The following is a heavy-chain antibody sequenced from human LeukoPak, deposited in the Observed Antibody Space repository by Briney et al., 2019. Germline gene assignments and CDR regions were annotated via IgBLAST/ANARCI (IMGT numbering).Heavy chain of an antibody. V-gene: IGHV4-31*11. CDR3: ARAAEYQLHYTVHYGMDV. D-gene: IGHD2-2*01. Sequence: SETLSLTCAVYGGSFSGYYWSWIRQHPGKGLEWIGYIYYSGSTYYNPSLKSRVTISVDTSKNQFSLKLSSVTAADTAVYYCARAAEYQLHYTVHYGMDVWGQGTTVTVSS. CDR1: GGSFSGYY. CDR2: IYYSGST. J-gene: IGHJ6*02.